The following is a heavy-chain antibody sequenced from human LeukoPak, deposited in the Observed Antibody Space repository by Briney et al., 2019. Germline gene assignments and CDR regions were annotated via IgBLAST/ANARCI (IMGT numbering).Heavy chain of an antibody. Sequence: PGGSLRLSCAASGFIFSNYSMSWVRQAPGEGLEWVANVKQVASDKYYLDSVKGRFTISRDNAKNSLYLQMNSLRAEDTAVYYCARVRGDYYCDYWGQGTLVTVSS. D-gene: IGHD3-10*01. CDR1: GFIFSNYS. V-gene: IGHV3-7*04. CDR2: VKQVASDK. J-gene: IGHJ4*02. CDR3: ARVRGDYYCDY.